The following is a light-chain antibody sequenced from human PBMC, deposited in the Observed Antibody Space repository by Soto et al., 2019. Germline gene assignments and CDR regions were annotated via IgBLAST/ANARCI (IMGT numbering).Light chain of an antibody. CDR3: SSYTSSSTLENV. J-gene: IGLJ1*01. Sequence: QSVLTQPASVSGSPGQSITISCTGTSSDVGGYNYVSWYQQHPGKAPKLMIYDVSNRPSGVSNRFSGSKSGNTASLTISGLQAEDEADYYCSSYTSSSTLENVFGTGTKVTDL. CDR2: DVS. V-gene: IGLV2-14*01. CDR1: SSDVGGYNY.